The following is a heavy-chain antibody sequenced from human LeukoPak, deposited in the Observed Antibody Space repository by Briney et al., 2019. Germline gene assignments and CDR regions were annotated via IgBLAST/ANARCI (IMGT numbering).Heavy chain of an antibody. J-gene: IGHJ4*02. CDR3: ARAPYYYDILTGYYPTPYYFDY. CDR1: GYTFTSYG. Sequence: ASVKVSCTASGYTFTSYGISWVRQAPGQGLEWMGWISAYNGNTNYAQKLQGRVTMTTDTSTSTAYMELRSLRSDDTAVYYCARAPYYYDILTGYYPTPYYFDYWGQGTLVTVSS. V-gene: IGHV1-18*01. D-gene: IGHD3-9*01. CDR2: ISAYNGNT.